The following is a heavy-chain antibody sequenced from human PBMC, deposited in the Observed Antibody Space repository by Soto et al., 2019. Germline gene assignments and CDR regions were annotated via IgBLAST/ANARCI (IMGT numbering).Heavy chain of an antibody. CDR1: GGSFSGYF. J-gene: IGHJ3*02. Sequence: PSETLSLTCAVYGGSFSGYFWSGIRQPPGKGLEWIGEINHSGTTNYNPSLKSRVTISVDTSKNQFSLKLSSVTAADTAVYYCAHYFNGRAFDIWGQGTMVTVSS. CDR2: INHSGTT. CDR3: AHYFNGRAFDI. D-gene: IGHD3-10*01. V-gene: IGHV4-34*01.